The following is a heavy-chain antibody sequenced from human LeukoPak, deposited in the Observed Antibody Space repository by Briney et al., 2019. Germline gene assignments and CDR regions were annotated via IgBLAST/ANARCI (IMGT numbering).Heavy chain of an antibody. CDR3: ARAGTDSSGWYVFFDY. CDR1: GFTFSSYA. D-gene: IGHD6-19*01. Sequence: GGSLRLSCAASGFTFSSYAMHWIRQAPGKGLEWVAVISYDGSNKYYADSVKGRFTISRDNSKNTLYLQMNSLRAEDTAVYYCARAGTDSSGWYVFFDYWGQGTLVTVSS. V-gene: IGHV3-30-3*01. J-gene: IGHJ4*02. CDR2: ISYDGSNK.